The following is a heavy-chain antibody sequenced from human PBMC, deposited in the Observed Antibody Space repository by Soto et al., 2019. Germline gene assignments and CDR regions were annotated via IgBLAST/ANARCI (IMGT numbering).Heavy chain of an antibody. CDR2: IYPGESDT. J-gene: IGHJ4*02. Sequence: GSREGSRGGSGYSVTSYWIGWVRKMPGKGREWGGNIYPGESDTRYSPTFQGEVSISDDKTVSTAYLLRSSLKESDTPMYLCTMTNPTYDGYSFDYWGQGTRDTVS. CDR3: TMTNPTYDGYSFDY. V-gene: IGHV5-51*01. CDR1: GYSVTSYW. D-gene: IGHD4-17*01.